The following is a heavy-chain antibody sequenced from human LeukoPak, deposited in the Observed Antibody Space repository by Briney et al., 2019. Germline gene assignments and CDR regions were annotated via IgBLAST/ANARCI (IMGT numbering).Heavy chain of an antibody. CDR2: IYTSGNT. Sequence: PSETLSLTCTVSGGSISGYYWSWIRQPAGKGLEWIGRIYTSGNTNYNPSLRSRVTMSLDTSKSQFSLKLSSVTAADPAGYYCARDGAGTSGWFDPWGPGNLVTV. CDR1: GGSISGYY. J-gene: IGHJ5*02. V-gene: IGHV4-4*07. CDR3: ARDGAGTSGWFDP. D-gene: IGHD6-13*01.